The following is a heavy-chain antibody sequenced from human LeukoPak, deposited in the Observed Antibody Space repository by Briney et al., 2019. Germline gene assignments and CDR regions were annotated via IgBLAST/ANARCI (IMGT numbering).Heavy chain of an antibody. V-gene: IGHV1-46*01. J-gene: IGHJ6*02. CDR3: ARPPSYYYGMDV. CDR2: INASGGNT. Sequence: ASVKVSFKASGYPFTSYYIHWVRPAPGQGLEWMGIINASGGNTNYAQKFQGRVTMTRDTSTSTVYMELSSLRSEDTAVYYCARPPSYYYGMDVWGQGTTVTVSS. CDR1: GYPFTSYY.